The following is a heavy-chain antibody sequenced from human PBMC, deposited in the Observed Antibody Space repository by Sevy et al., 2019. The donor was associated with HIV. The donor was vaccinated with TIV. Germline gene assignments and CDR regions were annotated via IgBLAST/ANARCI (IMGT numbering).Heavy chain of an antibody. J-gene: IGHJ4*02. CDR1: GGSFSGYY. D-gene: IGHD6-19*01. Sequence: SETLSLTCAVYGGSFSGYYWSWIRQPPGKGLEWIGEINHSGSTNYNPSLKSRVTISVDTSKNQFSLKLGSVTAADTAVYYCARGWGTPVAGTRTPYFDYWGQGTLVTVSS. CDR3: ARGWGTPVAGTRTPYFDY. CDR2: INHSGST. V-gene: IGHV4-34*01.